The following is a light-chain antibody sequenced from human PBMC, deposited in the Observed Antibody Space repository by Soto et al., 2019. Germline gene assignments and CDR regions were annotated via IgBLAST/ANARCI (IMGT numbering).Light chain of an antibody. CDR1: QTISRW. Sequence: MTQSPATLSASVGAEVTITCRASQTISRWLAWYQQKPGRAPKLLIYDASTLESGVPSRFSGSGSETEFTLTLSRLQPDDFATYFCHPRAFGQGTRLEIK. CDR2: DAS. V-gene: IGKV1-5*01. CDR3: HPRA. J-gene: IGKJ5*01.